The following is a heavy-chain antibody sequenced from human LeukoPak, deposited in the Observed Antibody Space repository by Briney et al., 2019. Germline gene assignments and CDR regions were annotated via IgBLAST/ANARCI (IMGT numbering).Heavy chain of an antibody. CDR2: ISAYNGNT. CDR3: ARMYYYDSSGYFGY. D-gene: IGHD3-22*01. CDR1: GYTFTSYG. V-gene: IGHV1-18*01. Sequence: GASVKVSCKASGYTFTSYGISWVRQAPGQGLEWMGWISAYNGNTNYAQKLQGRVTMTTDTSTSTAYMELRSLRSDDTAVYYCARMYYYDSSGYFGYWGQGTLVTVSS. J-gene: IGHJ4*02.